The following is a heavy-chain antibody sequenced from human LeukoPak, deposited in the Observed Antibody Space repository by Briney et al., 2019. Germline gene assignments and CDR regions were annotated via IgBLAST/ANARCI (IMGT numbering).Heavy chain of an antibody. J-gene: IGHJ4*02. CDR2: ISGSGGGT. Sequence: GGSLRLSCAASEFTFSSIAMSWVRQAPDKGLEWVSPISGSGGGTYYADSVKGRFTISRDDSKNTLYLQMNSLRADDAAVYYCAKDLGRYRNNFFDYWGQGNLVTVSS. V-gene: IGHV3-23*01. D-gene: IGHD1-26*01. CDR1: EFTFSSIA. CDR3: AKDLGRYRNNFFDY.